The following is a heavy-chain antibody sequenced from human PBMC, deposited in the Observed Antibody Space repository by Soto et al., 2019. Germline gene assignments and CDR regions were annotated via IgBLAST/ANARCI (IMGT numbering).Heavy chain of an antibody. J-gene: IGHJ4*02. CDR1: GYTFTNYD. D-gene: IGHD6-19*01. V-gene: IGHV1-18*01. Sequence: QILLVQSGAEVKKPGASVKVSCKASGYTFTNYDIGWVRQAPGQGLEWMGWISPYSGNTKYAQKFHGRVTMTTDTSTTTPSMELRSLRSDDTAVFYCVRFASSGWYTGGYWGQGTLVTVSS. CDR3: VRFASSGWYTGGY. CDR2: ISPYSGNT.